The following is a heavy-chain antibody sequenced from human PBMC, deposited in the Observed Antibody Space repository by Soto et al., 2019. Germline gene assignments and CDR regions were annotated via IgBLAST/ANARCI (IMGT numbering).Heavy chain of an antibody. V-gene: IGHV4-34*01. D-gene: IGHD1-1*01. CDR1: VGRFSDYF. J-gene: IGHJ4*02. CDR2: INHSGST. CDR3: VRGISSTLGRNPFDY. Sequence: SEPLSLTCSVYVGRFSDYFWSRIRQPPGKGLEWIGEINHSGSTNYNPSLRSRVTISVDTSKKQFSLKLSSVTAADTAVYYCVRGISSTLGRNPFDYWGQGNLATVPS.